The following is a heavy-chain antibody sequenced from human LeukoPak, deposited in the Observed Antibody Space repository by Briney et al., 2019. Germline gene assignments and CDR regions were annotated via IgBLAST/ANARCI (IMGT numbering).Heavy chain of an antibody. CDR1: GFTFSTYA. J-gene: IGHJ4*02. V-gene: IGHV3-23*01. CDR2: GSGDST. D-gene: IGHD3-3*01. Sequence: PGGTLRLSCAASGFTFSTYAITGSGDSTFYADSVKGRFTISRDNSKNTLYLQMNSLKIEDTAAYYCATTKYKSGEGSRYWGQGTLVTVSS. CDR3: ATTKYKSGEGSRY.